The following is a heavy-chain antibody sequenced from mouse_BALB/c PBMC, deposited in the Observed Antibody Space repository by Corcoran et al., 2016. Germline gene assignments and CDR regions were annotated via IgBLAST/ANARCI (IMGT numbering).Heavy chain of an antibody. CDR3: ARWDEYYFDY. J-gene: IGHJ2*01. D-gene: IGHD4-1*01. Sequence: EVQLQQSGAELVRPGALVKLSCKASGFNIKDYYMHWVKQRPEQGLEWIGWIDPENGNTIYDPKFQGKASITADTSSNTAYLQLSSLTSEDTAVYYCARWDEYYFDYWGQGTTLTVSS. V-gene: IGHV14-1*02. CDR1: GFNIKDYY. CDR2: IDPENGNT.